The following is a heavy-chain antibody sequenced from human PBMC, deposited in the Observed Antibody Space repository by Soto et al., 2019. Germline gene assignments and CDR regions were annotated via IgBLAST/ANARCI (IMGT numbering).Heavy chain of an antibody. V-gene: IGHV3-23*01. D-gene: IGHD2-8*01. CDR3: ARGFSAGNGSPPHF. J-gene: IGHJ4*02. Sequence: PGGCLRLSCASSGFTVSSLALSWVRQAPGKGLAWVSAISGRGGRTYSAGSVKGRITISRENSNHTLYLQKSRLRDVDPAVFYHARGFSAGNGSPPHFWPQGSLVTVAS. CDR1: GFTVSSLA. CDR2: ISGRGGRT.